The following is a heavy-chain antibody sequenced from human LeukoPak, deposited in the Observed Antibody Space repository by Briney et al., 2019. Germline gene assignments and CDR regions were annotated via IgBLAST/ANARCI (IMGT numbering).Heavy chain of an antibody. Sequence: ASVKVSCKASGGTFSSYAISWVRQAPGQGLEWTGRIIPILGIANYAQKFQGRVTITADKSTSTAYMELSSLRSEDTAVYYCARGRAAAGNPIDYWGQGTLVTVSS. CDR1: GGTFSSYA. CDR2: IIPILGIA. J-gene: IGHJ4*02. CDR3: ARGRAAAGNPIDY. D-gene: IGHD6-13*01. V-gene: IGHV1-69*04.